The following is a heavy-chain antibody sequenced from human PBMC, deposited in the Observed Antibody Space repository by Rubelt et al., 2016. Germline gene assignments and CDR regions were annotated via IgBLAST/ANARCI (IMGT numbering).Heavy chain of an antibody. D-gene: IGHD5-12*01. J-gene: IGHJ4*02. Sequence: QVQLVQSGAEVKKPGASVKVSCKASGYTFTGYYMHWVRQAPGQGLEWMGWINPNSGGTNYAQKVQGRVTMTRETSVSTAYMELSRLTSDDTAVYYCARGNSGYDYGLDYWGQGTLVTVSS. CDR3: ARGNSGYDYGLDY. CDR1: GYTFTGYY. V-gene: IGHV1-2*02. CDR2: INPNSGGT.